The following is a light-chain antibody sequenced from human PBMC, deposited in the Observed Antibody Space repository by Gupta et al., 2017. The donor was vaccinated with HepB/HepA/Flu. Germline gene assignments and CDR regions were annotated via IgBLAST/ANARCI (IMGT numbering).Light chain of an antibody. J-gene: IGLJ3*02. V-gene: IGLV1-51*01. Sequence: QSVFTHPPSVSAAPGQKVTIPCPGNTSNIGNNYVSWYQQLPGTAPKLLIYDNNKRPSGIPDRFSGSKSGTSATLGITGLQTGDEADYYCGTWDTSLSAGVFGGGTKLTVL. CDR2: DNN. CDR3: GTWDTSLSAGV. CDR1: TSNIGNNY.